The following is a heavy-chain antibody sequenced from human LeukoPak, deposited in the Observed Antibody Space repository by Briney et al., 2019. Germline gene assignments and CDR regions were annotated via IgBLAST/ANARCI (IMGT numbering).Heavy chain of an antibody. CDR3: ARSYYYYYMDV. CDR1: GGSINNYY. CDR2: ISATGST. V-gene: IGHV4-4*09. J-gene: IGHJ6*03. Sequence: SETLSLTCAVSGGSINNYYWSWIRQPPGKGLEWIGYISATGSTNYNPSLKSRVTISIDTSKKQFSLNMNSVTAADTAVYYCARSYYYYYMDVWGKGTTVTVSS.